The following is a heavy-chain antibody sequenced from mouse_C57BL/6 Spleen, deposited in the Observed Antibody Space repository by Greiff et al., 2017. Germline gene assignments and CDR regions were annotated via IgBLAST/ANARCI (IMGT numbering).Heavy chain of an antibody. CDR1: GYTFTSYW. Sequence: VQLQQPGAQLVKPGASVKLSCKASGYTFTSYWMHWVKQRPGQGLEWIGMIHPNSGSTNYNEKFKSKATLTVDKSSSTAYMQLSSLKSEDSAVYYCARGEVTGTYLDYWGQGTTLTVSS. J-gene: IGHJ2*01. CDR2: IHPNSGST. D-gene: IGHD4-1*01. CDR3: ARGEVTGTYLDY. V-gene: IGHV1-64*01.